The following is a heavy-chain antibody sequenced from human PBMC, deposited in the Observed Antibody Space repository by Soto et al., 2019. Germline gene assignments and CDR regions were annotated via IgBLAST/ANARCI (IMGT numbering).Heavy chain of an antibody. CDR2: INAGNGST. Sequence: ASVKVSCKASGYTFTSYAMHWVRQAPGQRLEWMGWINAGNGSTKYSQKFQGRVTITRDTSASTAYMELSSLRSEDTAVYYCARIVYGSGSFAWFDPWGQGTLVTVSS. J-gene: IGHJ5*02. CDR3: ARIVYGSGSFAWFDP. D-gene: IGHD3-10*01. V-gene: IGHV1-3*01. CDR1: GYTFTSYA.